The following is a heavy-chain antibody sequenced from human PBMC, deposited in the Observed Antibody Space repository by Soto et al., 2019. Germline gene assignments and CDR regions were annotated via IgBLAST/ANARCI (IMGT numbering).Heavy chain of an antibody. D-gene: IGHD6-6*01. J-gene: IGHJ5*02. Sequence: GASVKVSCKASGYTFSNYGISWVRQAPGQGLEWMGWISGYSGNTNYAQNLQGRVTMTTDPSTRTAYMDLRSLRSDDTAVYYCARKSSSSSWFDPWGQGTLVTVPQ. CDR1: GYTFSNYG. CDR3: ARKSSSSSWFDP. CDR2: ISGYSGNT. V-gene: IGHV1-18*01.